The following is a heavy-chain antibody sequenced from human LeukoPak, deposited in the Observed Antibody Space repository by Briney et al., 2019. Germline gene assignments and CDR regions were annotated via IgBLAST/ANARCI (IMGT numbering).Heavy chain of an antibody. D-gene: IGHD1-14*01. J-gene: IGHJ2*01. CDR2: ISSSGSYI. CDR1: GFTFSRYS. V-gene: IGHV3-21*06. Sequence: GGSLRLSCAASGFTFSRYSMNWVRQAPGKGLEWVSSISSSGSYIYYADSVKGRFTLSRDNAKNSLYLQMNSLRAEDTAVYYCARVSESEWCSDLWGRGTLVTVPS. CDR3: ARVSESEWCSDL.